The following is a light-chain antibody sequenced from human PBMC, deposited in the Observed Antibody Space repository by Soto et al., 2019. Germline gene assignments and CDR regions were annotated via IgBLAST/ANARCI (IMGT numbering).Light chain of an antibody. CDR3: AAWDASLRAVV. Sequence: QSVLTQSPSASGTPGQRVTLSCSGSRSNIGTYTVNWYQPLPGTAPTLLIFRNHQRPSGVPDRFSGSKSATSASLAISGPQSEDDADYYCAAWDASLRAVVFGGGTKLTVL. CDR2: RNH. V-gene: IGLV1-44*01. CDR1: RSNIGTYT. J-gene: IGLJ2*01.